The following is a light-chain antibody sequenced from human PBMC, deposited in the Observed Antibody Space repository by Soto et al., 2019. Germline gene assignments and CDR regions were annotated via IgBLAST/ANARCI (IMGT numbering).Light chain of an antibody. J-gene: IGLJ2*01. Sequence: SALTQPPSASGTPGQRVTISCSGSGSNIGSYTVTWYQHLPGAAPRVLIYRDSERPSGVPDRISGSKSGTSASLTLSGLQSEDEADYYCAAWDESLNGVLFGGGTKLTVL. CDR3: AAWDESLNGVL. CDR1: GSNIGSYT. CDR2: RDS. V-gene: IGLV1-44*01.